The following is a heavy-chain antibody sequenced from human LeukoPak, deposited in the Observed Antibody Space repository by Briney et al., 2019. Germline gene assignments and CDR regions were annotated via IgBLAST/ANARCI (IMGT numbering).Heavy chain of an antibody. CDR2: INWNGGST. J-gene: IGHJ3*02. D-gene: IGHD1-14*01. Sequence: GGSLRLSCAASGFTFDDYGMSWVRQAPGKGLEWVSGINWNGGSTGYANSVKGRFTISRDNAKNSLYLQMNSLRAEDTALYHCARGIPNLDAFDIWGQGTMVTVSS. CDR3: ARGIPNLDAFDI. CDR1: GFTFDDYG. V-gene: IGHV3-20*01.